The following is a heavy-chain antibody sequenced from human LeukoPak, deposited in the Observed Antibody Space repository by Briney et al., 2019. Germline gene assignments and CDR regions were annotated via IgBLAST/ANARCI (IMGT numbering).Heavy chain of an antibody. V-gene: IGHV1-18*01. CDR1: GYTFTSYG. CDR2: ISAYNGNT. Sequence: ASVKVSCKASGYTFTSYGISWVRQAPGQGLEWMGWISAYNGNTNYAQKLQGRVTMTTDTSTSTAYMELRSLRSDDTAVYYCARDLRAAAGPTLPDYWGQGTLVTVSS. J-gene: IGHJ4*02. CDR3: ARDLRAAAGPTLPDY. D-gene: IGHD6-13*01.